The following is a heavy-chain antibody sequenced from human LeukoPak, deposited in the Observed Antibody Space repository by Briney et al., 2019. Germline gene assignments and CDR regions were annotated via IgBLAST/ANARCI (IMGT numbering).Heavy chain of an antibody. V-gene: IGHV3-23*01. CDR2: ILAGGGSK. J-gene: IGHJ4*02. Sequence: GGSLRLSCAASGFTFSNFAMAWVRQTPGKGLEWVSGILAGGGSKYYADSVRGRFTISRDNSKNTLYLQMNSLRAEDTAVYYCAKPTSGSGSFLIDFWGQGTLVTVSS. D-gene: IGHD1-26*01. CDR1: GFTFSNFA. CDR3: AKPTSGSGSFLIDF.